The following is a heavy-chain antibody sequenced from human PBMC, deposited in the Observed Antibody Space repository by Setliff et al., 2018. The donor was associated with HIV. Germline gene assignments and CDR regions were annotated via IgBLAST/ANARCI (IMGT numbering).Heavy chain of an antibody. CDR1: GFTFSSYW. J-gene: IGHJ4*02. Sequence: LRLSCTASGFTFSSYWMSWVRQAPGKGLEWVANIKEDGTEKYYVDSVKGRFTISRDNAKNSLYLQMNSLRAEDTAVYYCARAYDDYDSDLDYWGQGTLVTVS. D-gene: IGHD4-17*01. V-gene: IGHV3-7*01. CDR2: IKEDGTEK. CDR3: ARAYDDYDSDLDY.